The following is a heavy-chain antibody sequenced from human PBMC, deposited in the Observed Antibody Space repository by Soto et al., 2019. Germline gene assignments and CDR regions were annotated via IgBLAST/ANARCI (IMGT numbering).Heavy chain of an antibody. CDR3: AQGCAYVDFVMVPAN. Sequence: GGALILSWAAYGFTFSRYAMSGGRQAPGKGLEWVSAISGSGGSTYYADSVKGRFTISRDNSKNTLYLQMNSLRAEDTAVYYCAQGCAYVDFVMVPANSGQETLVHGSS. V-gene: IGHV3-23*01. CDR1: GFTFSRYA. CDR2: ISGSGGST. J-gene: IGHJ4*02. D-gene: IGHD2-8*01.